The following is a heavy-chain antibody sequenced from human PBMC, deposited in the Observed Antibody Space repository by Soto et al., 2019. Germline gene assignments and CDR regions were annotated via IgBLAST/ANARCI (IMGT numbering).Heavy chain of an antibody. Sequence: GESLKISCKGSGYSFTSYWISWVRQMPGKGLEWMGRIDPSDSYTNYSPSFQGHVTISADKSIRTAYLQWSSLKASDTAMYYCARVQQLVLYYYCCMDFLGQGTTGTGSS. J-gene: IGHJ6*02. D-gene: IGHD6-13*01. CDR1: GYSFTSYW. CDR2: IDPSDSYT. V-gene: IGHV5-10-1*01. CDR3: ARVQQLVLYYYCCMDF.